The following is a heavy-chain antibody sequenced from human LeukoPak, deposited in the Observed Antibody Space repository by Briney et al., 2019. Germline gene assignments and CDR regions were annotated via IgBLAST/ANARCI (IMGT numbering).Heavy chain of an antibody. D-gene: IGHD6-13*01. V-gene: IGHV4-59*01. Sequence: PSETLSLTCAVSGGSISNYYWSWIRQPPGKGLEWIGYIYYSGRTNHNPSLKSRATISADTSKDQFSLKMSSVTAADTAVYYCAGEAKPAAGTQLDYWGQGALVTVSS. J-gene: IGHJ4*02. CDR2: IYYSGRT. CDR1: GGSISNYY. CDR3: AGEAKPAAGTQLDY.